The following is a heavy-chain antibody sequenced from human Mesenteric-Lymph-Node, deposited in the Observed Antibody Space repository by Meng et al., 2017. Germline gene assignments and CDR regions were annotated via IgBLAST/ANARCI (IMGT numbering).Heavy chain of an antibody. Sequence: QGQVQGSGPGLVKPSQTLSLTCTVSGGSMSSGDYFWNWIRQPPGKGLEWIGYIYYSGNTYYNPSLKSRVTISIDTSKNQFSLKLSSVTAADTAVYYCARAEYYNWFDPWGQGTLVTVSS. CDR1: GGSMSSGDYF. D-gene: IGHD1-14*01. V-gene: IGHV4-30-4*01. CDR2: IYYSGNT. J-gene: IGHJ5*02. CDR3: ARAEYYNWFDP.